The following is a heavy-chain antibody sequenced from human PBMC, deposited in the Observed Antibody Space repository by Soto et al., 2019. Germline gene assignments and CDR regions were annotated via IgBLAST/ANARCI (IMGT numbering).Heavy chain of an antibody. V-gene: IGHV1-2*04. J-gene: IGHJ4*02. D-gene: IGHD3-3*01. CDR2: INPNSGGT. Sequence: GASVKVSCKASGYTFTGYYMHWVRQAPGQGPEWMGWINPNSGGTNYAQKFQGWVTMTRDTSISTAYMELSRLRSDDTAVYYCARGAQYYDFWSGYSPSPPYYFDYWGQGTLVTVSS. CDR3: ARGAQYYDFWSGYSPSPPYYFDY. CDR1: GYTFTGYY.